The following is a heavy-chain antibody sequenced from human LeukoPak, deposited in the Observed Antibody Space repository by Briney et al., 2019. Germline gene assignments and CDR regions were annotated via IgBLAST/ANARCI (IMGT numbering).Heavy chain of an antibody. CDR2: IKQDGSEK. CDR3: ARDWRLDWFDP. V-gene: IGHV3-7*01. J-gene: IGHJ5*02. Sequence: GGSLRLSCAASGFTFSRYWMNWVRQAPGKGLEWVAIIKQDGSEKYYVDSVKGRFTISRDNAKNSLYLQMNSLRAEDTAMYYCARDWRLDWFDPWGQGTLVTVSS. D-gene: IGHD3-3*01. CDR1: GFTFSRYW.